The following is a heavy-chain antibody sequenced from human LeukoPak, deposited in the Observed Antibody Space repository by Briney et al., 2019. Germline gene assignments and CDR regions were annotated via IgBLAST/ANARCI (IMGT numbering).Heavy chain of an antibody. J-gene: IGHJ6*03. CDR2: IIPIFGTA. Sequence: SVKVSCKASGGTFSSYAISWVRQAPGQGLEWMGGIIPIFGTANYAQKFQGRVTITADESTSTAYMELSSLRSEDTAVYYCASRVVRGVITNYYYYYMDVWGKGTTVTISS. D-gene: IGHD3-10*01. CDR3: ASRVVRGVITNYYYYYMDV. V-gene: IGHV1-69*13. CDR1: GGTFSSYA.